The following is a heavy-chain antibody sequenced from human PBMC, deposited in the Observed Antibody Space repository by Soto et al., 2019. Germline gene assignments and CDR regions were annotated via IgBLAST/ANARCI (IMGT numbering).Heavy chain of an antibody. CDR2: IVVGSGNT. V-gene: IGHV1-58*01. Sequence: QMQLVQSGPEVKKPGTSVKVSCKASGFTFTSSAVQWVRQARGQRLEWIGWIVVGSGNTNYAQKFQERVTITRDMSTSTAYMEVSSLRSEDTAVDYCAALGPDSSGQWGDYWGQGTLVTVSS. D-gene: IGHD3-22*01. J-gene: IGHJ4*02. CDR1: GFTFTSSA. CDR3: AALGPDSSGQWGDY.